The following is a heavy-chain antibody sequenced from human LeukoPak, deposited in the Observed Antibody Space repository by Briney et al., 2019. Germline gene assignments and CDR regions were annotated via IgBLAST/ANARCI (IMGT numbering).Heavy chain of an antibody. Sequence: KPSETLSLTCAVYGGPFSGYYWSWIRQPPGKGLEWIGEINHSGSTNYNPSLKSRVTISVDTSKNQFSLKLSSVTAADTAVYYCARPRYVGGGYIDYWGQGTLVTVSS. J-gene: IGHJ4*02. V-gene: IGHV4-34*01. CDR3: ARPRYVGGGYIDY. D-gene: IGHD2-15*01. CDR2: INHSGST. CDR1: GGPFSGYY.